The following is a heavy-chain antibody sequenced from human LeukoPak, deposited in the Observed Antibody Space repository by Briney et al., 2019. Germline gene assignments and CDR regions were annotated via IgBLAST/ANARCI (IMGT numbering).Heavy chain of an antibody. CDR1: GGSISSYY. Sequence: PSETLSLTCTVSGGSISSYYWSLIRQPPGKGLEWIGYIYYSGSTNYNPSLKSRVTISVDTSKNQFSLKLSSVTAADTAVYYCAKSLYGSGSYYNWFDPWGQGTLVTVSS. J-gene: IGHJ5*02. CDR3: AKSLYGSGSYYNWFDP. CDR2: IYYSGST. V-gene: IGHV4-59*12. D-gene: IGHD3-10*01.